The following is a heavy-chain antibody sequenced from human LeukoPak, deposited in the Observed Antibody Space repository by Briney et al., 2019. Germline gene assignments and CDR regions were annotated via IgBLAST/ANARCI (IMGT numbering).Heavy chain of an antibody. Sequence: ASVKVSCTASGYSFTTYDINWVRQATGQGLEWMGWMNLKSGYTGYAQKFQGRVTITRDTFTSTVYMELSSLRSEDTAVYYCARVAGSIDYWGQGTLVTVSS. V-gene: IGHV1-8*03. J-gene: IGHJ4*02. CDR3: ARVAGSIDY. D-gene: IGHD1-26*01. CDR2: MNLKSGYT. CDR1: GYSFTTYD.